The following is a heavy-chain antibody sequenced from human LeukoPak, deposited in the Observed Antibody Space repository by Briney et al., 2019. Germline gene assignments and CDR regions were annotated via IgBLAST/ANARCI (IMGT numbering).Heavy chain of an antibody. CDR3: ARDGTNGWYGPRHDY. Sequence: PGRSLRLSCAASGFTFSSYAMNWVRQAPGKGLEWLAVISRDESTQYYADSVKGRFTISRDNSKNTVYLQMNSLRTEDTDVYYCARDGTNGWYGPRHDYWGQGTLVTVSS. V-gene: IGHV3-30*04. CDR2: ISRDESTQ. CDR1: GFTFSSYA. J-gene: IGHJ4*02. D-gene: IGHD6-19*01.